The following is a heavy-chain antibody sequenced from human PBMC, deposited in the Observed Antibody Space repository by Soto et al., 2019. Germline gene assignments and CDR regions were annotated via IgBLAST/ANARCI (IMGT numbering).Heavy chain of an antibody. CDR2: IYYSGST. CDR1: GGSVSSGSYY. J-gene: IGHJ6*02. D-gene: IGHD6-19*01. Sequence: PSETLSLTCTVSGGSVSSGSYYWSWIRQPPGKGLEWIGYIYYSGSTNYNPSLKSRVTISVDTSKNQFSLKLSSVTAADTAVYYCARGIEGWYQGRYYYGMDVRAQGTTVTVSS. V-gene: IGHV4-61*01. CDR3: ARGIEGWYQGRYYYGMDV.